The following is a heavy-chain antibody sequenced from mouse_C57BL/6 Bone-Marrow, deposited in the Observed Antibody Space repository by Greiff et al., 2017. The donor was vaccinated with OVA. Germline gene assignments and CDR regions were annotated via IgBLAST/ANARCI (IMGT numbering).Heavy chain of an antibody. D-gene: IGHD1-1*01. CDR2: ISDGGSYT. Sequence: EVQGVESGGGLVKPGGSLKLSCAASGFTFSSYAMSWVRQTPEKRLEWVATISDGGSYTYYPDNVKGRFTISRDNAKNNLYLQMSHLKSEDTAMYYCASIYYYGSSPFFDYWGQGTTLTVSS. V-gene: IGHV5-4*01. CDR1: GFTFSSYA. J-gene: IGHJ2*01. CDR3: ASIYYYGSSPFFDY.